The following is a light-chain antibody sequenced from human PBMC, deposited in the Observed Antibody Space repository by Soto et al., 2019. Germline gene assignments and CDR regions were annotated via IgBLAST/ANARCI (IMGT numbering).Light chain of an antibody. CDR1: QSVSIN. V-gene: IGKV3-15*01. Sequence: EIVMTQSPATLSVSPGERATLSCRASQSVSINLAWYQQKPGQAPMLLIYYASTRATSIPARFSGSGSGTEFTLTISSLQSEDFAVYYCQQFNNWPRTFGQGTKVDIK. J-gene: IGKJ1*01. CDR3: QQFNNWPRT. CDR2: YAS.